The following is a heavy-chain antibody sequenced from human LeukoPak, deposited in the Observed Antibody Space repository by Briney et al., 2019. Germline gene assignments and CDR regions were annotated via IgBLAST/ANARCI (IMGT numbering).Heavy chain of an antibody. J-gene: IGHJ4*02. CDR1: GGSFSGYY. V-gene: IGHV4-34*01. CDR2: TNHSGST. CDR3: AGERGEEYSSGWYKRNYFDN. Sequence: SETLSLTCAVYGGSFSGYYWSWIRQPPGKGLEWIGETNHSGSTNFNPSLESRVAISADMSKNQFSLKLTSVTGADTAVYYCAGERGEEYSSGWYKRNYFDNWGQGIRVTVSS. D-gene: IGHD6-19*01.